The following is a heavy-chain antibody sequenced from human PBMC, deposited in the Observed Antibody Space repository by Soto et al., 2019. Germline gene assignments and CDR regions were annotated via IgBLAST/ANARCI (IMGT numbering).Heavy chain of an antibody. Sequence: QVQLVQSGAAVKKPGSSVKVSCRASGGSFRNYAVSWVRQAPGQGLEWMGGIVPIFGTANYAQIFQGRVTITADDSTGSTYIELSNLRSEDTAVYYCARGGRTAMVISGNYYYVMDVWGQGTTVTVSS. D-gene: IGHD5-18*01. J-gene: IGHJ6*02. CDR3: ARGGRTAMVISGNYYYVMDV. CDR1: GGSFRNYA. CDR2: IVPIFGTA. V-gene: IGHV1-69*01.